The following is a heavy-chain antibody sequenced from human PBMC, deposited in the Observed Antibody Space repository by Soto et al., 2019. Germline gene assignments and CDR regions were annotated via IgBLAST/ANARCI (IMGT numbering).Heavy chain of an antibody. CDR2: INSDGSTT. D-gene: IGHD6-19*01. J-gene: IGHJ3*02. CDR1: GFTFSTYW. CDR3: ARGGGNSDWYAAFDI. Sequence: EVQLVEYGGGLVQPGGSLRLSCAATGFTFSTYWVHWVRQAPGNGLVWVSRINSDGSTTNYADSVKGRFTISRDNAKNTLYLQMNSLRAEDTAVYYCARGGGNSDWYAAFDIWGQGTMVTVSS. V-gene: IGHV3-74*01.